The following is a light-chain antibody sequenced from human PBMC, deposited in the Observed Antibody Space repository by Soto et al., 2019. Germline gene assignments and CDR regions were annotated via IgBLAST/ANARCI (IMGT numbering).Light chain of an antibody. CDR2: DAS. CDR3: QHMRT. Sequence: DIQMTQSPSSLSAFVGDRVSISCRASQSIITYLNWYQQKPGKAPKFLIYDASTLESGVPSRFSGSGFGTEFSLTISSLQPDDFGSYYCQHMRTFGQGTKADI. CDR1: QSIITY. V-gene: IGKV1-39*01. J-gene: IGKJ1*01.